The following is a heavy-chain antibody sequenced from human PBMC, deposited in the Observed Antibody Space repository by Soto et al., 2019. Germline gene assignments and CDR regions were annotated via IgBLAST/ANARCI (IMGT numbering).Heavy chain of an antibody. Sequence: QVQLVESGGGAVQPGASLRLSCVASGFDFTYYAMHWVRQAPGKGLESVAVMSSDGSKIHHTDSVKGRFTSSRDNSKNTLYLQMNSLRKEDTAVYFCAKDEGVGGTLGLFDYWGQGTLVSVSS. D-gene: IGHD1-26*01. CDR3: AKDEGVGGTLGLFDY. CDR1: GFDFTYYA. J-gene: IGHJ4*02. CDR2: MSSDGSKI. V-gene: IGHV3-30*18.